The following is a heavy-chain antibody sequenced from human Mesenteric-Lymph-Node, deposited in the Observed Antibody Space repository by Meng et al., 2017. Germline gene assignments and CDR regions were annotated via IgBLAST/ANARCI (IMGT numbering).Heavy chain of an antibody. CDR3: ARDRKYNWNDYYYYGMDV. D-gene: IGHD1-1*01. CDR2: IWYDGRNN. V-gene: IGHV3-33*01. J-gene: IGHJ6*02. Sequence: GGSLRLSCAASGFTFTTYGMHWVRQAPGKGLEWVAVIWYDGRNNHYVDTVKGRFTISRDNSKKTVYLQMSSLRAEDTAVYYCARDRKYNWNDYYYYGMDVWGQGTTVTVSS. CDR1: GFTFTTYG.